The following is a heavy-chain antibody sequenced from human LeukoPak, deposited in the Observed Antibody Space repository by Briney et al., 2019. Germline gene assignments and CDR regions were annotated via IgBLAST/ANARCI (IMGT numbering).Heavy chain of an antibody. CDR2: IKSKTDGGTT. D-gene: IGHD3-22*01. CDR3: TTAAEYNYDSSAYYQYDY. J-gene: IGHJ4*02. Sequence: GGSLRLSCAASGFTFSNAWMSWVRQAPGKGLEWVGRIKSKTDGGTTDYAAPVKGRFTISRDDSKNTVYLQMNSLRAEDTAVYHCTTAAEYNYDSSAYYQYDYWGQGTLVTVSS. CDR1: GFTFSNAW. V-gene: IGHV3-15*01.